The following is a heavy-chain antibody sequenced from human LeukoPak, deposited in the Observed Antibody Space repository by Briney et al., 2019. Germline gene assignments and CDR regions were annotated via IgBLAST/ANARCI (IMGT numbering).Heavy chain of an antibody. D-gene: IGHD2-2*01. CDR3: ARGPVPAAKVSWFDP. J-gene: IGHJ5*02. V-gene: IGHV4-34*01. CDR1: GGSFSGYY. CDR2: INHSGST. Sequence: SETLSLTCAVYGGSFSGYYWSWIRQPPGKGLKRIGEINHSGSTNYNPSLKSRVTISVDTSKNQFSLKLSSVTAADTAVYYCARGPVPAAKVSWFDPWGQGTLVTVSS.